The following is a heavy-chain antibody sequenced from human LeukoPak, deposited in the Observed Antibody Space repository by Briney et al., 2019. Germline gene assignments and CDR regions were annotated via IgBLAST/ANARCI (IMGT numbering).Heavy chain of an antibody. CDR2: INPSGGST. D-gene: IGHD7-27*01. CDR1: GYTFTSYY. Sequence: GASVKVSCKASGYTFTSYYMHWVRQAPGQGLEWMGIINPSGGSTSYAQKFQGRVTVTRDTSTSTVYMELSSLRSEDTAVYYCARAQLGRDWFDPWGQGTLVTVSS. J-gene: IGHJ5*02. V-gene: IGHV1-46*01. CDR3: ARAQLGRDWFDP.